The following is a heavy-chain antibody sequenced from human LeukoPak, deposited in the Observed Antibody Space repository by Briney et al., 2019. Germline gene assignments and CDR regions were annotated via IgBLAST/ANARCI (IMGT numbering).Heavy chain of an antibody. V-gene: IGHV4-59*12. Sequence: SETLSLTCTVSGGSITNYYWSWIRQPPGKGLEWIGYIYYSGSTYSNPSLKSRVTISVGTSKDQFSLKLSSVTAADTAFYYCARGNYDFWSGTTNYYFDYWGQGTLVTVSS. CDR3: ARGNYDFWSGTTNYYFDY. D-gene: IGHD3-3*01. J-gene: IGHJ4*02. CDR2: IYYSGST. CDR1: GGSITNYY.